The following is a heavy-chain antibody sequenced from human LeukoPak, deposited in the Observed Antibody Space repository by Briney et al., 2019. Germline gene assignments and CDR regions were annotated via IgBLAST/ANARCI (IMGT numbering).Heavy chain of an antibody. V-gene: IGHV4-30-2*01. CDR1: GGSISSGGYS. CDR2: IYHSGST. D-gene: IGHD6-13*01. CDR3: ARGIAADGSYGMDV. Sequence: SETLSLTCAVSGGSISSGGYSWSWIRQPPGKGLEWIGYIYHSGSTYYNPSLKSRVTISVDRSKNQFSLKLSSVTAADAAVYYCARGIAADGSYGMDVWGQGTTVTVSS. J-gene: IGHJ6*02.